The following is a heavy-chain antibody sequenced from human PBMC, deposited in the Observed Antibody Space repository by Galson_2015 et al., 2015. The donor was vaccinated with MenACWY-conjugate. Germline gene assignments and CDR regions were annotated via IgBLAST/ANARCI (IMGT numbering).Heavy chain of an antibody. V-gene: IGHV3-48*02. CDR3: ARRDARLAKFVGACQL. Sequence: SLRIASAASGVSISTFGMNWVRQAPGEGLVWVSYISPTSGNIYSADPVKGRFTISRDHAKHSLYLQMNSLRDADSAVYYRARRDARLAKFVGACQLSGQGRKFPASA. CDR1: GVSISTFG. J-gene: IGHJ3*01. D-gene: IGHD3-16*01. CDR2: ISPTSGNI.